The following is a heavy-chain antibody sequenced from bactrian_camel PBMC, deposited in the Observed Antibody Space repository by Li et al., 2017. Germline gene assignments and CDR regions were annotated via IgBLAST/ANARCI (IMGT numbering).Heavy chain of an antibody. V-gene: IGHV3S20*01. CDR2: INDDGSA. Sequence: HVQLVESGGGLVQPGGSLRLSCAASGFTFSSVYMAWVRQAPGKGLDWVARINDDGSASYLGSVKGRFTISQDSAKNTLYLQMNSLKPEDTAMYYCAADWCPDLTGSDSDYDMVPRFEGQGTQVTVS. J-gene: IGHJ4*01. CDR1: GFTFSSVY. D-gene: IGHD4*01.